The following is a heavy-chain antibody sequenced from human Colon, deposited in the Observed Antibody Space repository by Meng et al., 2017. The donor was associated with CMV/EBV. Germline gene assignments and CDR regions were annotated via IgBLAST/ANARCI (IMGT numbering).Heavy chain of an antibody. J-gene: IGHJ6*02. V-gene: IGHV3-11*01. CDR2: ISENARTT. CDR1: GFPFSDYY. CDR3: ARALSGDGMDV. Sequence: GESLKISCAASGFPFSDYYMSWIRQAPGKGLEWVAYISENARTTYYAESVKGRFTISRDNAKNLLYLQMNSLRAEDTALYYCARALSGDGMDVWGQGTTVTVSS. D-gene: IGHD3-10*01.